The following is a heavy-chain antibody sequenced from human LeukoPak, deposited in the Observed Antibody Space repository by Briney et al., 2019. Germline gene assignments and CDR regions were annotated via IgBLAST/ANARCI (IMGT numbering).Heavy chain of an antibody. CDR1: GFTFSSYA. V-gene: IGHV3-30*02. J-gene: IGHJ4*02. CDR2: IRYDGNDK. CDR3: AKGDY. Sequence: GGSLRLSCAASGFTFSSYAMHWVRQAPGKGLAWVAFIRYDGNDKFYAESVKGRFSISRDNSRNTSYLQMNTLRAEDTAMYYCAKGDYWGQGTLVTVSS.